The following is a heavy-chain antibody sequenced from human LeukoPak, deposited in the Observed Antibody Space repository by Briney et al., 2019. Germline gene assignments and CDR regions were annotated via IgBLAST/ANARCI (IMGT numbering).Heavy chain of an antibody. J-gene: IGHJ4*02. D-gene: IGHD1-26*01. Sequence: GGSLTLSCAASGFTFSTYWMTWARQAPGRGLEWVANIKRDGSEKYYVDSVKGRFTISRDNAKNSLYLQMSSLRGEDTAVYYCAREASDNYYTYWGQGTLVTVSS. CDR1: GFTFSTYW. V-gene: IGHV3-7*01. CDR3: AREASDNYYTY. CDR2: IKRDGSEK.